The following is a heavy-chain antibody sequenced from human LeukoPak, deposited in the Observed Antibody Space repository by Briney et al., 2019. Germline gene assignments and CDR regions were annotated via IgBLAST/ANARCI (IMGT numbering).Heavy chain of an antibody. CDR1: GITLSNYA. J-gene: IGHJ4*02. D-gene: IGHD6-19*01. V-gene: IGHV3-23*01. Sequence: GGSLRLSCAVSGITLSNYAMTWVRQAPGKGLEWVAGISGSGGGTNYADSVKGRFTISRDNSANTLFLQMSSLRVEDTAVYYCAREWGRIAVAGGPGYWGQGALVTVSS. CDR3: AREWGRIAVAGGPGY. CDR2: ISGSGGGT.